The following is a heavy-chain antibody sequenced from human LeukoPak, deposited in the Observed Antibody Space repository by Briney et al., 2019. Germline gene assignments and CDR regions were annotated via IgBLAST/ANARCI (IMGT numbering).Heavy chain of an antibody. CDR3: ARDPYSSTWSYGMDV. V-gene: IGHV3-33*01. CDR1: GISFSSHG. J-gene: IGHJ6*02. D-gene: IGHD6-6*01. CDR2: IWYDGSNI. Sequence: GTSLRLSCAASGISFSSHGMHWVRQAPGKGLEWVAVIWYDGSNIYYADSVKGRFAISRDNAKNSLFLQMDALRAEDTAVYYCARDPYSSTWSYGMDVWGQGTTVSVSS.